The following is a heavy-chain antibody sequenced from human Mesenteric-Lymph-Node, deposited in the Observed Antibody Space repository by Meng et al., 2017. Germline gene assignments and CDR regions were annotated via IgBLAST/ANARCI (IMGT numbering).Heavy chain of an antibody. V-gene: IGHV1-8*03. CDR2: MNPNSGNT. CDR3: ARDAASSGVYGMDV. CDR1: GYTFTSYD. Sequence: ASVKVSCKASGYTFTSYDINWVRQATGQGLEWMGWMNPNSGNTGYAQKFQGRVTITRNTSISTAYMELSSLRSEDTAVYYCARDAASSGVYGMDVWGQGTTVTGAS. D-gene: IGHD3-22*01. J-gene: IGHJ6*02.